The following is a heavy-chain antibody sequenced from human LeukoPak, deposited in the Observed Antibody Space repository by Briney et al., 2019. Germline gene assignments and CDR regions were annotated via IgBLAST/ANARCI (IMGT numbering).Heavy chain of an antibody. V-gene: IGHV3-33*01. J-gene: IGHJ4*02. CDR2: IWYDGSNK. CDR3: AVRPGYSSGWYYFDY. Sequence: GGSLRLSCAASGFTFSSHGMHWVRQAPGKGLEWVAVIWYDGSNKYYADSVKGRFTISRDNSKNTLYLQMSSLRAEDTAVYYCAVRPGYSSGWYYFDYWGQGTLVTVSS. D-gene: IGHD6-19*01. CDR1: GFTFSSHG.